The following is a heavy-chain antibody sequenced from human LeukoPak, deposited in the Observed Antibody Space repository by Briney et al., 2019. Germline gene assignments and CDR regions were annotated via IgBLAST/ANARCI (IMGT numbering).Heavy chain of an antibody. J-gene: IGHJ3*02. CDR1: GGSISSSNW. D-gene: IGHD1-26*01. CDR3: ARDLVGATIGPSDAFDI. Sequence: SGTLSLTCAVSGGSISSSNWWSWVRQPPGKGLEWIGEIYHSGSTNYNPSLKSRVTISVDKSKNQFSLKLSSVTAADTAVYYCARDLVGATIGPSDAFDIWGQGTMVTVSS. CDR2: IYHSGST. V-gene: IGHV4-4*02.